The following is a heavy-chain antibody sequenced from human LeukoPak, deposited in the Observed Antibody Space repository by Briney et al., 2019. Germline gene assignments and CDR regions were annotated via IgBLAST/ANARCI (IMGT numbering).Heavy chain of an antibody. CDR1: GGSISSYY. CDR3: ARQGVLWFGESPLGMDV. J-gene: IGHJ6*02. CDR2: IYYSGST. Sequence: SETLSLTCTVSGGSISSYYWSWIRQPPGKGLEWIGYIYYSGSTNYNPSLKSRVTISVDTSKNQFSLKLSSVTAADTAVYYCARQGVLWFGESPLGMDVWAKGPRSPSP. V-gene: IGHV4-59*08. D-gene: IGHD3-10*01.